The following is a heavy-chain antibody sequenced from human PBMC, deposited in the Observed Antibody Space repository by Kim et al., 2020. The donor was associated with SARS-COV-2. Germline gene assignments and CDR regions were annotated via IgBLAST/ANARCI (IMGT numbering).Heavy chain of an antibody. CDR3: AKDPNPRDYFDY. J-gene: IGHJ4*02. CDR2: ISGSCGST. CDR1: GFTFSSYA. V-gene: IGHV3-23*01. Sequence: GGSLRLSCAASGFTFSSYAMSWVRQAPGKGLELVSAISGSCGSTYYADSVKGRFTISRDNSKNTLYLQMNILRAEDTAVYYCAKDPNPRDYFDYWGQGTLVTVSS.